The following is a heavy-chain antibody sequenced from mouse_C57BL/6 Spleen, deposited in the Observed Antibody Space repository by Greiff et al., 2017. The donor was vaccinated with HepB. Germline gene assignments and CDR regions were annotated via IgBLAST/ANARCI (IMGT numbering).Heavy chain of an antibody. CDR1: GFTFSDYG. V-gene: IGHV5-17*01. Sequence: EVNLVESGGGLVKPGGSLKLSCAASGFTFSDYGMHWVRQAPEKGLEWVAYISSGSSTIYYADTVKGRFTISRDNAKNTLFLQMTSLRSEDTAMYYCARRNYYGSSYHYFDYWGQGTTLTVSS. J-gene: IGHJ2*01. CDR2: ISSGSSTI. CDR3: ARRNYYGSSYHYFDY. D-gene: IGHD1-1*01.